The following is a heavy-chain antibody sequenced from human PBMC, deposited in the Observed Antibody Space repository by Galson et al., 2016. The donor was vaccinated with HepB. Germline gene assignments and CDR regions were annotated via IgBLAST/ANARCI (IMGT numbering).Heavy chain of an antibody. CDR2: MYPDDSDT. CDR1: GYTFTDYW. D-gene: IGHD3-16*02. J-gene: IGHJ3*02. Sequence: QSGAEVKKPGESLKISCQGSGYTFTDYWIGWVRQMPGKGLEWMGIMYPDDSDTRYSPSFQGQVTISVDKSISTAYLHWSSLEASDTAMYYCARRLIADFQDAFDIWGQGTMVTVSS. CDR3: ARRLIADFQDAFDI. V-gene: IGHV5-51*01.